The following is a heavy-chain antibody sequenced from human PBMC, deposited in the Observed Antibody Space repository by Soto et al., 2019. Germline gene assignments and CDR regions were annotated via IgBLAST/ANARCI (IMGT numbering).Heavy chain of an antibody. J-gene: IGHJ4*02. V-gene: IGHV1-18*01. D-gene: IGHD5-18*01. CDR3: GRDLSYALGDY. CDR1: GHSFTSYG. Sequence: QVQLGQSGSEVKKPVASVKVYCKASGHSFTSYGISWVRQAPGQGIEWMGWISAHNVNTLYAQKLQGRVTMTTDTSTSRAYMELRSLRADDTAVYYCGRDLSYALGDYWGQGTLVSVSS. CDR2: ISAHNVNT.